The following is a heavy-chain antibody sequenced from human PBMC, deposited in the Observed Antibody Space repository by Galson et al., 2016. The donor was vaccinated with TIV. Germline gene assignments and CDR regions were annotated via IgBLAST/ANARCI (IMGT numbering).Heavy chain of an antibody. J-gene: IGHJ4*02. CDR3: VKDGVVVAATSLMNYFDD. V-gene: IGHV3-9*01. D-gene: IGHD2-15*01. Sequence: SLRLSCATSGFTFDDYAMHWVRQAPGKGLEWIAGITWNSGNIGHADSVQGRFTISRDNAKKSLFLQVNSLRTEDTALYYCVKDGVVVAATSLMNYFDDWGRGTLVTVSS. CDR2: ITWNSGNI. CDR1: GFTFDDYA.